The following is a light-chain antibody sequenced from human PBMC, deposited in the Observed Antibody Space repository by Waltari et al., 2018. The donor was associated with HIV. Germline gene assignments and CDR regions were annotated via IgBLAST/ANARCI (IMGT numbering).Light chain of an antibody. CDR3: ATWEDSRTGGVM. CDR1: VGHP. CDR2: NDL. Sequence: QSGLTQPVSTTGAPGQRVVIPSSGVVGHPVNWYQQVPGAAPTLLIYNDLQRPSGIPGRFYGSKSGTSASLAIRDLHPEDEADYYWATWEDSRTGGVMFGGVTKVTV. J-gene: IGLJ3*02. V-gene: IGLV1-44*01.